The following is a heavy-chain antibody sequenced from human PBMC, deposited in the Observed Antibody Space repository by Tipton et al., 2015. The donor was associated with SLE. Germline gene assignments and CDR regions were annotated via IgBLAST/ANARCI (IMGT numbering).Heavy chain of an antibody. CDR1: GDSISSSSYY. V-gene: IGHV4-39*07. Sequence: TLSLTCIVSGDSISSSSYYWGWIRQPPGKGLEWVGTVYYTGNTFYNPSLKSRVTISVDTSKNQFSLKLSSVTAADTAVYYCAREDDSSYGNWFDPWGQGTLVTVSS. CDR2: VYYTGNT. D-gene: IGHD4-11*01. CDR3: AREDDSSYGNWFDP. J-gene: IGHJ5*02.